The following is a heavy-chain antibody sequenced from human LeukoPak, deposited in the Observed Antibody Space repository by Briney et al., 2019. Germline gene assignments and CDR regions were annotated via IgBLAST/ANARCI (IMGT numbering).Heavy chain of an antibody. D-gene: IGHD3-22*01. CDR3: ASQRVDYDSTTLFDP. Sequence: ASVKVSCKASGYTFTGYYMHWVRQAPGQGLEWMGWINPNSGGTNYAQKFQGRVTMTRDTSISTAYMELSRLRSDDTAVYYCASQRVDYDSTTLFDPWGQGTLVTVSS. V-gene: IGHV1-2*02. J-gene: IGHJ5*02. CDR1: GYTFTGYY. CDR2: INPNSGGT.